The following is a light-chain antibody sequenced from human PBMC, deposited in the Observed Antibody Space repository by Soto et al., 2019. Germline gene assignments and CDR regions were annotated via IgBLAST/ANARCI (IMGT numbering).Light chain of an antibody. CDR2: AAS. CDR1: QGIRND. J-gene: IGKJ1*01. Sequence: AIQMTQSPSSLSASVGDRVTITCRARQGIRNDLGWYQQKPGKAPKLLLYAASSLQSGVPSRFSGSGSGTDFTLTLSILQPEDFATYYCLQDYNYPRTYGQGTKVDI. V-gene: IGKV1-6*01. CDR3: LQDYNYPRT.